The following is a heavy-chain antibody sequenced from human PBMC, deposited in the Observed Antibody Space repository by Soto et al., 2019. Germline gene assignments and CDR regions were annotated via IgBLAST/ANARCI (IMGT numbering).Heavy chain of an antibody. Sequence: PGGSLRLSCAASGFTFSSYAMSWVRQAPGKGLEWVSAISGSGGSTYYADSVKGRFTISRDNSKNTLYLQMNSLRAEDTAVYYCAKILRPESSDYYYDSSECFDYWGKGTLVTVYS. CDR1: GFTFSSYA. J-gene: IGHJ4*02. V-gene: IGHV3-23*01. CDR3: AKILRPESSDYYYDSSECFDY. CDR2: ISGSGGST. D-gene: IGHD3-22*01.